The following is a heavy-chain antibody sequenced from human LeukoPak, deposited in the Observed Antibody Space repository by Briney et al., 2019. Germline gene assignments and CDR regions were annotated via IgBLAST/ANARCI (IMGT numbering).Heavy chain of an antibody. CDR3: ARLAGYSSGWYRY. CDR2: INHSGST. J-gene: IGHJ4*02. Sequence: PSETLSLTCAVYGGSFSGYYWSWIRQPPGKGLEWIGEINHSGSTNYNPSLKSRVTISVDTSKNQFSLKLSSVTAADTAVYYCARLAGYSSGWYRYWGQGTRVTVSS. CDR1: GGSFSGYY. D-gene: IGHD6-19*01. V-gene: IGHV4-34*01.